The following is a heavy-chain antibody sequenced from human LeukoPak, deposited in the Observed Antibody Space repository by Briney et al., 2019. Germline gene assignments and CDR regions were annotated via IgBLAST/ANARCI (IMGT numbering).Heavy chain of an antibody. CDR1: GFTFSSYW. Sequence: GGSLRLSCAASGFTFSSYWMHWVRQAPGKGLVWVSRINSDGSSTSYADSVKGRFTISRDNAKNTLYLQMNSLRAEDAAVYYCARRVVVPAAPYYFDYWGQGTLVTVSS. CDR2: INSDGSST. D-gene: IGHD2-2*01. V-gene: IGHV3-74*01. J-gene: IGHJ4*02. CDR3: ARRVVVPAAPYYFDY.